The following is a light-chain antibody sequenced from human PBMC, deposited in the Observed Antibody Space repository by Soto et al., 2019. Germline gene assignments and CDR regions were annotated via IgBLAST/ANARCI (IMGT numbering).Light chain of an antibody. CDR3: CSYASRDTYV. CDR1: SSDVGSYNL. Sequence: QSVLTQPASVSGSPGQSITISCTGTSSDVGSYNLVSWYQQHPGKAPKPIIYEANKRPSGISNRFSGSESGNTASLTISGLQPEDEADYYCCSYASRDTYVFGTGTKVTVL. V-gene: IGLV2-23*01. CDR2: EAN. J-gene: IGLJ1*01.